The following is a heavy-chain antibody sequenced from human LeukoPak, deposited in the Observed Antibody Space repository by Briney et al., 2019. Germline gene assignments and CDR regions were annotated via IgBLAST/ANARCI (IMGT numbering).Heavy chain of an antibody. Sequence: GGSLRLSCAASGFTFSSYAMHWVRQAPGKGLEWVANIKQDGSEKYYVDSVKGRFTISRDNAKNSLYLQMNSLRAEDTAVYYCARDRGDYPYRYLYDYWGQGTLVTVSS. CDR2: IKQDGSEK. CDR3: ARDRGDYPYRYLYDY. CDR1: GFTFSSYA. J-gene: IGHJ4*02. D-gene: IGHD4-17*01. V-gene: IGHV3-7*01.